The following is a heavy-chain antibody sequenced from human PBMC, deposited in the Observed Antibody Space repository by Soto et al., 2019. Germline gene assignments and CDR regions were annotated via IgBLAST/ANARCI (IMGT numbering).Heavy chain of an antibody. D-gene: IGHD6-13*01. J-gene: IGHJ4*02. CDR1: GFIFSSYA. Sequence: GGSLRLSCAASGFIFSSYAVNWVRQAPGKGLEWVSVISGSGGSTYYADSVKGRFTISRDNSKNTLYLQMNSLRAEDTAVYYCAKTQYSSRWYDREFDFWGQGTPVTVSS. CDR3: AKTQYSSRWYDREFDF. CDR2: ISGSGGST. V-gene: IGHV3-23*01.